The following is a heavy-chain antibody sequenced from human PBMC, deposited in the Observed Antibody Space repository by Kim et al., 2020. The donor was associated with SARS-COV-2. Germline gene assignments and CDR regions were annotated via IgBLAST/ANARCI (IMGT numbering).Heavy chain of an antibody. CDR2: TYYRSKWYN. V-gene: IGHV6-1*01. CDR3: ARVTWVGTAMVYYYYMDV. Sequence: SQTLSLTCAISGDSVSSNSAAWNWIRQSPSRGLEWLGRTYYRSKWYNDYAVSVKSRITINPDTSKNQFSLQLNSVTPADTAVYYCARVTWVGTAMVYYYYMDVCGKGTTVTVSS. J-gene: IGHJ6*03. D-gene: IGHD5-18*01. CDR1: GDSVSSNSAA.